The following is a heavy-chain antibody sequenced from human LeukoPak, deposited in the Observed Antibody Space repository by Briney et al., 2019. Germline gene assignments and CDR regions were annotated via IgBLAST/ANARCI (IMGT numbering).Heavy chain of an antibody. V-gene: IGHV1-69*01. CDR3: ARATHGYSSGWYAY. CDR1: GGTFSSYA. J-gene: IGHJ4*02. Sequence: GASVKVSCKASGGTFSSYAISWVRQAPGQGLEWMGGIIPIFGTANCAQKFQGRVTITADESTSTAYMELSSLRSEDTAVYYCARATHGYSSGWYAYWGQGTLVTVSS. D-gene: IGHD6-19*01. CDR2: IIPIFGTA.